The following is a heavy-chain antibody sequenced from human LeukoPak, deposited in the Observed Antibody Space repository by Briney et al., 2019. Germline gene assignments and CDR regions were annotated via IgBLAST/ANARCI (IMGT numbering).Heavy chain of an antibody. V-gene: IGHV3-33*01. J-gene: IGHJ4*02. CDR1: GFTFRSYA. D-gene: IGHD6-19*01. CDR3: ASTSGWYEPIDY. CDR2: IWYDGSNK. Sequence: GGSLRLSCAASGFTFRSYAMHWVRQAPGKGLEWVAVIWYDGSNKYYADSVKGRFTISRDNSKNTLYLQMNSLRAEDTAVYYCASTSGWYEPIDYWGQGTLVTVSS.